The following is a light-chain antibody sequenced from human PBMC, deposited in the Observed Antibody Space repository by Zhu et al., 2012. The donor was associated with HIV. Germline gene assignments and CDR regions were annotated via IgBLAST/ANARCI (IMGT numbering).Light chain of an antibody. Sequence: EIVLTQSPGTLSLSPGERATLSCRASDSVNRDYVAWYQQKVGQAPRLLIYDTSSRATGIPDRFSGSGSGTDFSLSISRLEPEDFAVYYCQHRDTWPPWTFGQGTKVE. J-gene: IGKJ1*01. V-gene: IGKV3D-20*02. CDR3: QHRDTWPPWT. CDR1: DSVNRDY. CDR2: DTS.